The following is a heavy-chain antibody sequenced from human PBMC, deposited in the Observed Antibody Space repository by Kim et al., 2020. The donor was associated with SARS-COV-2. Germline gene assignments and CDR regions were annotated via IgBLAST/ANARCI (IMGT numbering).Heavy chain of an antibody. J-gene: IGHJ5*02. V-gene: IGHV3-30*02. CDR3: AKDGDRNYYDSSGRPHFDP. D-gene: IGHD3-22*01. Sequence: GRFTISRDNSKNTLYLQMNSLRAEDTAVYYCAKDGDRNYYDSSGRPHFDPWGQGTLVTVSS.